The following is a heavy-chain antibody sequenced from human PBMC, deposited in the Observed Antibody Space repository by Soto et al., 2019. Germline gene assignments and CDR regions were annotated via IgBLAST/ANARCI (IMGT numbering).Heavy chain of an antibody. CDR1: GFTFSSYW. J-gene: IGHJ6*02. D-gene: IGHD3-3*01. CDR3: ARGVASSYYEFWSGYKNYYGMDV. Sequence: GGSLRLSCAASGFTFSSYWMHWVRQAPGKGLVWVSRINSDGSSTSYADSVKGRFTISRDNAKNTLYLQMNSLRAEYTAVYYCARGVASSYYEFWSGYKNYYGMDVWGQGTTVTVAS. V-gene: IGHV3-74*01. CDR2: INSDGSST.